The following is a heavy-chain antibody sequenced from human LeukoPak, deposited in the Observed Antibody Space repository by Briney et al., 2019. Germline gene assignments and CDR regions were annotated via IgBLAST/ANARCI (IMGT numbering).Heavy chain of an antibody. V-gene: IGHV4-59*01. Sequence: SETLSLTCTVSGGSISSYYWSWIRQPPGQGLEWIGYIYYSGSTNYNPSLSSRVTISVDTSKNQFSLKLSSVTAADTAVYYCARAAVAGTIDYWGQGTLVTVSS. CDR3: ARAAVAGTIDY. D-gene: IGHD6-19*01. CDR2: IYYSGST. CDR1: GGSISSYY. J-gene: IGHJ4*02.